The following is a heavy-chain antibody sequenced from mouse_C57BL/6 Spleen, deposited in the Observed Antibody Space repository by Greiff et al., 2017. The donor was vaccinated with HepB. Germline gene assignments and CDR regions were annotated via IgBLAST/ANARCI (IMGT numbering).Heavy chain of an antibody. V-gene: IGHV1-53*01. J-gene: IGHJ1*03. D-gene: IGHD4-1*01. CDR3: ARDWERDYWYFDV. CDR1: GYTFTSYW. CDR2: INPSNGGT. Sequence: QVQLQQPGTELVKPGASVKLSCKASGYTFTSYWMHWVKQRPGQGLEWIGNINPSNGGTNYNEKFKSKATLTVDKASSTAYMQLSSLTSEDSAVYYCARDWERDYWYFDVWGTGTTVTVSS.